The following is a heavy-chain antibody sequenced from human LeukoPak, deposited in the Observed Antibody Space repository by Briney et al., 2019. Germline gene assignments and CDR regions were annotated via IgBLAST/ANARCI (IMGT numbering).Heavy chain of an antibody. CDR3: ARSSSWYRNFDY. CDR1: GGSISSYY. D-gene: IGHD6-13*01. Sequence: SETLSLTCTVSGGSISSYYWSWIRQPPGKGLEWIGYIYYSGSTNYNPSLKSRVTISVDTSKNQFSLKLSSVTAADTAVYYCARSSSWYRNFDYWAREPWSPSPQ. CDR2: IYYSGST. J-gene: IGHJ4*02. V-gene: IGHV4-59*08.